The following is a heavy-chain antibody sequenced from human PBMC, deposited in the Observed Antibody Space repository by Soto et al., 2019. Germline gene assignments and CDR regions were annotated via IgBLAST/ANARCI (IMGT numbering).Heavy chain of an antibody. CDR2: IYYSGST. CDR1: GGSISSYY. V-gene: IGHV4-59*01. CDR3: ARRNAIRAFDY. J-gene: IGHJ4*02. D-gene: IGHD2-8*01. Sequence: PSETLSLTCTVSGGSISSYYWSWIRQPPGKGLEWIGYIYYSGSTNYNPSLKSRVTISVDTSKNQFSLKLSSVTAADTAVYYCARRNAIRAFDYWGQETLVTVSS.